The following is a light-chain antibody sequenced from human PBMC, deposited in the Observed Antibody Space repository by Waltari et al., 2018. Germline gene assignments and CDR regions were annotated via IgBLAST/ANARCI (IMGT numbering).Light chain of an antibody. CDR3: QQYGSSPT. CDR1: QSVSSSY. CDR2: GAS. V-gene: IGKV3-20*01. J-gene: IGKJ3*01. Sequence: EIVLTQSPGTLSLSPGERATLSCRARQSVSSSYLAWYQQKPGQAPRLLIYGASGRATGIPDGVSGSGSGTDFTLPISRLEPEDFAVYYCQQYGSSPTFGPGTKVDIK.